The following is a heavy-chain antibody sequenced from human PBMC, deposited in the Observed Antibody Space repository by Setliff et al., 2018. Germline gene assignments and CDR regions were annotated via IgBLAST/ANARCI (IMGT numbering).Heavy chain of an antibody. CDR2: ISSSSSTI. J-gene: IGHJ3*02. D-gene: IGHD3-22*01. Sequence: GGSLRLSCAASGFTFSSYSMNWVRQAPGKGLEWVSYISSSSSTIYYADSVKGRFTISRDNAKNFLYLQMNSLRAEDTAVYYCARGKIRITMIVVPTGGAFDIWGQGTMVTVSS. CDR3: ARGKIRITMIVVPTGGAFDI. CDR1: GFTFSSYS. V-gene: IGHV3-48*04.